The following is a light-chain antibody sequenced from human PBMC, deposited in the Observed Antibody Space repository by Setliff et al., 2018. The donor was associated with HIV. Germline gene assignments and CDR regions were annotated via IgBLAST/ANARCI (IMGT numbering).Light chain of an antibody. CDR1: TEAVTSTHN. CDR3: LLYYGGAPPWV. CDR2: GAS. V-gene: IGLV7-43*01. Sequence: QAVVTQEPSLTVSPGGTVTLTCASTTEAVTSTHNPYWFQQKPGQAPRTLIYGASNKHSWTPARFSGSLLGDKAALTLSGVQPEDEAEYYCLLYYGGAPPWVFGGGTKVTVL. J-gene: IGLJ3*02.